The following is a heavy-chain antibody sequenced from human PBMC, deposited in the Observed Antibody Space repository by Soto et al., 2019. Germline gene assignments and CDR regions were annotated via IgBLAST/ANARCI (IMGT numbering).Heavy chain of an antibody. J-gene: IGHJ6*02. V-gene: IGHV1-46*01. CDR1: GYTFTTYY. D-gene: IGHD3-10*01. CDR3: ARERITMVRRVLYCYGMDV. Sequence: ASVKISCKASGYTFTTYYMHGGRQALGQGFEGMGVINASGESTTYSQNLQGRVTMTRDTSPSTVYMELSSLKSEDTAGYYCARERITMVRRVLYCYGMDVWGQGTTVTVSS. CDR2: INASGEST.